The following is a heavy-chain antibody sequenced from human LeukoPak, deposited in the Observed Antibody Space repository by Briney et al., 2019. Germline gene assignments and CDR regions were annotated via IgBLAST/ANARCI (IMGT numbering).Heavy chain of an antibody. V-gene: IGHV3-23*01. CDR1: GFTFSTYA. CDR2: ITANGGST. CDR3: ARDSGSYLQPTDY. J-gene: IGHJ4*02. Sequence: PGGSLRLSCAASGFTFSTYAMTWVRQAPGKGLEWVSSITANGGSTYYADSVKGRFTISRDNSKNTLYLQMNSLRADDTAVYHCARDSGSYLQPTDYWGQGTLVTV. D-gene: IGHD1-26*01.